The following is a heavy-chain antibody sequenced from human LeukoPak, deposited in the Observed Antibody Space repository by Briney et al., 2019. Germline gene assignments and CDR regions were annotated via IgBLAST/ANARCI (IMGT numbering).Heavy chain of an antibody. Sequence: SQTPSLTCAISGDSVSSNSAGWNWIRQSPSRGLEWLGRTYYRSKWYNDYAVSVKGRIIINPDTSTNQFSLQLNSVTPEDTAVYYCAGGGGSLNYWGQGTLVTVSS. D-gene: IGHD3-10*01. CDR2: TYYRSKWYN. V-gene: IGHV6-1*01. J-gene: IGHJ4*02. CDR3: AGGGGSLNY. CDR1: GDSVSSNSAG.